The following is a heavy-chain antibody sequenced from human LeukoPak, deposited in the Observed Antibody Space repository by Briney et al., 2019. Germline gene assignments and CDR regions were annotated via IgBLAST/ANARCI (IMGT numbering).Heavy chain of an antibody. CDR3: ARGWGSGSYHNWFDP. J-gene: IGHJ5*02. V-gene: IGHV4-4*02. Sequence: TSETLSLTCAVSGGSISSSNWWSWVRQPPGKGLEWIGEIYHSGSTNYNPSLKSRVTISVDKSKNQFSLKLSSVTAADTAVYYCARGWGSGSYHNWFDPWGQGTLVTVSS. CDR2: IYHSGST. CDR1: GGSISSSNW. D-gene: IGHD3-10*01.